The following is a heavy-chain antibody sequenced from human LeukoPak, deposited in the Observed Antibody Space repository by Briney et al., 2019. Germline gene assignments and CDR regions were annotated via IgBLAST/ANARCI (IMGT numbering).Heavy chain of an antibody. CDR2: ISSSSSTI. CDR3: ARDATMVTMHYYYYGMDV. D-gene: IGHD5-18*01. J-gene: IGHJ6*02. V-gene: IGHV3-48*02. CDR1: GFTFSSYS. Sequence: GGSLRLSCAASGFTFSSYSMNWVRQAPGKGLEWVSYISSSSSTIYYADSVKGRFTISRDSAKNSLYLQMNSLRDEDTAVYYCARDATMVTMHYYYYGMDVWGQGTTVTVSS.